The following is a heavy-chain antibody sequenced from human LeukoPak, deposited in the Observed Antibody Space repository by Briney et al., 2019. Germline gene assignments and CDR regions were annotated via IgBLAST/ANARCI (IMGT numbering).Heavy chain of an antibody. V-gene: IGHV4-34*01. CDR1: GGSFSGYY. J-gene: IGHJ4*02. CDR2: INHSGST. CDR3: ARLYSSGWYRIDY. D-gene: IGHD6-19*01. Sequence: SETLSLTCAVYGGSFSGYYWSWIRQPPGKGLEWIGEINHSGSTNYNPSLKSRVTISVDTSKNQFSLELSSVTAADTAVYYCARLYSSGWYRIDYWGQGTLVTVSS.